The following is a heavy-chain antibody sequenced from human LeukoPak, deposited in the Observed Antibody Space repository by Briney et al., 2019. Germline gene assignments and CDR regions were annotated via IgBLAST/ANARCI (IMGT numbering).Heavy chain of an antibody. Sequence: ASVKVSFKASGYTFTSYGISWVRQAPGQGLEWMGWISAYNGNTNYAQKLQGRITMTTDTSTSTAYMELRSLRSDDTAVYYCARDVRWEPRGRFDYWGQGTLVTVSS. CDR1: GYTFTSYG. J-gene: IGHJ4*02. D-gene: IGHD1-26*01. CDR2: ISAYNGNT. CDR3: ARDVRWEPRGRFDY. V-gene: IGHV1-18*01.